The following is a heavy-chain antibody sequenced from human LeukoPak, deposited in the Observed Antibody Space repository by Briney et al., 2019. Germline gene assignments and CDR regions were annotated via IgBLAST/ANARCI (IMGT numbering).Heavy chain of an antibody. CDR2: GYYSGRT. J-gene: IGHJ4*02. D-gene: IGHD5-18*01. Sequence: SETLSLTCTVSGGSISSSSYYWGWIRQPPGRGLEWIGYGYYSGRTKYNPSLKSRVTISVDTSKNHLSLRLTSVAAADTAVYYCAGGTYSYGYDYWGQGTLVTVSS. V-gene: IGHV4-61*03. CDR1: GGSISSSSYY. CDR3: AGGTYSYGYDY.